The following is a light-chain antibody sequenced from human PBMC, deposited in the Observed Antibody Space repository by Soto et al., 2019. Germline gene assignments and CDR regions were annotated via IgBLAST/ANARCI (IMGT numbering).Light chain of an antibody. CDR3: QSYDSSLSGPV. CDR2: GNT. Sequence: QSVLTQPPSVSGAPGQRVTISCTGSSSNIGAGYDVHWYQQLPGTAPKLLLYGNTNRPSGVPDRFSGSKSGTSASLAITGLQAEDEADYYCQSYDSSLSGPVFGGGTTLTVL. V-gene: IGLV1-40*01. CDR1: SSNIGAGYD. J-gene: IGLJ2*01.